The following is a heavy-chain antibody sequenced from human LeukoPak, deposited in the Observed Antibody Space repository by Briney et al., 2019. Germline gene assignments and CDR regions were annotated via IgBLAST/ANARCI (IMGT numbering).Heavy chain of an antibody. Sequence: GGSLRLSCAASGFTFRNNWMHWVRQVPGKGLVWVSRINTDGRSTGYADSVKGRFTISRDNAENTLYLQMNSLRAEDTAVYYWARSKGGSGYSIDDWGQGTLVTVSS. CDR1: GFTFRNNW. V-gene: IGHV3-74*01. J-gene: IGHJ4*02. CDR2: INTDGRST. CDR3: ARSKGGSGYSIDD. D-gene: IGHD3-3*01.